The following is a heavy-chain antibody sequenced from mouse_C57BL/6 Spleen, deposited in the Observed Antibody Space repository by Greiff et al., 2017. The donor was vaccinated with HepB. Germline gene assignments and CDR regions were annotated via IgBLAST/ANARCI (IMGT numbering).Heavy chain of an antibody. D-gene: IGHD2-3*01. CDR3: AKRRGSYDGYFDV. CDR1: GYTFTSYW. Sequence: VKLQQPGAELVKPGASVKLSCKASGYTFTSYWMHWVKQRPGQGLEWIGMIHPNSGSTNYNEKFKSKATLTVDKSSSTAYMQLSSLTSADSAVYYCAKRRGSYDGYFDVWGTGTTVTVSS. J-gene: IGHJ1*03. CDR2: IHPNSGST. V-gene: IGHV1-64*01.